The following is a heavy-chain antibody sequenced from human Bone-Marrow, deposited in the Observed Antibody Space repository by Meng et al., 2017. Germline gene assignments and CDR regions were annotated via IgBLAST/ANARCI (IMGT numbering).Heavy chain of an antibody. CDR1: VFTFSRDA. Sequence: QVHLVESGGGVVQPGMSLRLPCAASVFTFSRDAMHWVRQAPGKGLGWVAVIWYDGSNKYYADSVKGRFTISRDDSKNTLYLQMNSLRAEDTAVYYCATEGGSLTRLDSWGQGTLVTVSS. J-gene: IGHJ4*02. D-gene: IGHD2-21*02. CDR3: ATEGGSLTRLDS. CDR2: IWYDGSNK. V-gene: IGHV3-33*08.